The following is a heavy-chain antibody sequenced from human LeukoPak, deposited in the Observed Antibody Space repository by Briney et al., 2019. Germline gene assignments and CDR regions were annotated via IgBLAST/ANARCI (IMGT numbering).Heavy chain of an antibody. D-gene: IGHD5-24*01. Sequence: PSETLSLTCTVSGGSISSYYWSWIRQPPGKGLEWIGYIYYSGSTNYNPSLKSRVTISVDTSKNQFSLKLSSVTAADTAVYYCARDLGRDGYNRLDYWGQGTLVTVSS. CDR3: ARDLGRDGYNRLDY. V-gene: IGHV4-59*01. J-gene: IGHJ4*02. CDR2: IYYSGST. CDR1: GGSISSYY.